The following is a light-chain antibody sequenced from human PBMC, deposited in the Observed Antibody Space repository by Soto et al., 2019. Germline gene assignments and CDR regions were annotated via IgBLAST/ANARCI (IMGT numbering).Light chain of an antibody. Sequence: DIQLTQSPSFLSASVGDRVTVTCRASQTINDYLAWFQKKEWKAPELLIYPASTLQGGVPSRFSGYGAGIEFTLTISSLQPEDFATYYCQQLRAYPHTFGQGTKLEI. J-gene: IGKJ2*01. CDR3: QQLRAYPHT. CDR1: QTINDY. V-gene: IGKV1-9*01. CDR2: PAS.